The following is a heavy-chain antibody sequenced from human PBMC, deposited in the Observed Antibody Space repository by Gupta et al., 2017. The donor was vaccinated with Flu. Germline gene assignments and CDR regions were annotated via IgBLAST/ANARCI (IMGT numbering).Heavy chain of an antibody. CDR1: GVTFSTYA. D-gene: IGHD2-15*01. V-gene: IGHV1-69*01. J-gene: IGHJ4*02. CDR2: IIPVFGPT. CDR3: ARKGGGHCSGGSCYSFDF. Sequence: QVQLVQSGAEVEKPGSLVKVSCKASGVTFSTYAINWVRQAPGQGLEWMGGIIPVFGPTNYAQKFQGRVTITADESTSKAYMEISSLRSEDTAVYYCARKGGGHCSGGSCYSFDFWGQGTLVTVSS.